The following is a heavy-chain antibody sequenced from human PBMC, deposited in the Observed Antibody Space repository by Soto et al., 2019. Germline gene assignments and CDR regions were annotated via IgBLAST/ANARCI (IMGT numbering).Heavy chain of an antibody. V-gene: IGHV4-31*03. CDR2: TFYSGAT. CDR1: GGSISSGGYY. D-gene: IGHD4-17*01. CDR3: ARVQPYDYGANTGWLDP. Sequence: SETLSLTCTVSGGSISSGGYYWSWIRQHPGKGLEWIGYTFYSGATYYNPSLKSRTIISVDTSKNQFSLTLTSLTAADTAVYYCARVQPYDYGANTGWLDPWGQGTLVTVS. J-gene: IGHJ5*02.